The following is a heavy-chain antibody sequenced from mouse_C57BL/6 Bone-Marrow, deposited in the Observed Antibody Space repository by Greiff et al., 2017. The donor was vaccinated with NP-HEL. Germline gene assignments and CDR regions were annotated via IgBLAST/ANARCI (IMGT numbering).Heavy chain of an antibody. CDR3: ARPDSNYVSFDY. Sequence: VQLVESGGDLVKPGGSLKLSCAASGFTFSSYGMSWVRQTPDKRLEWVATISSGGSYTYYPDSVKGRFTISRDNAKNTLYLQMSSLKSEDTAMYYCARPDSNYVSFDYWGQGTTLTVSS. J-gene: IGHJ2*01. CDR2: ISSGGSYT. V-gene: IGHV5-6*01. CDR1: GFTFSSYG. D-gene: IGHD2-5*01.